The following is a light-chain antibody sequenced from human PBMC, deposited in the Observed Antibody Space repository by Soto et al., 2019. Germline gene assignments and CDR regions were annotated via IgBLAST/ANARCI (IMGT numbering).Light chain of an antibody. CDR2: DVS. CDR3: QHTTDFT. V-gene: IGKV1-5*01. CDR1: SSKW. J-gene: IGKJ2*01. Sequence: DIQMTQSPSTLAASVGDTVTMTCRSSSKWLAWYQNKPGKAPKLLIYDVSNLERGVPPRFSGSTSGAESTLTITGLQPDDLGTYYCQHTTDFTFGQGTKVEIK.